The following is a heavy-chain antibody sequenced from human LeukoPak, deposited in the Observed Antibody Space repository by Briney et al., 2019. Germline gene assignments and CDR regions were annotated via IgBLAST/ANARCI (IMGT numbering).Heavy chain of an antibody. V-gene: IGHV4-34*01. J-gene: IGHJ4*02. CDR1: GGSFSGYY. Sequence: PPETLSLTCAVYGGSFSGYYWSWIRQPPGKGLEWIGEINHSGSTNYNPSLKSRVTISVDTSKNQFSLKLSSVTAADTAVYYCARGAGGYGSGNWQRIYYFDYWGQGTLVTVSS. CDR3: ARGAGGYGSGNWQRIYYFDY. CDR2: INHSGST. D-gene: IGHD3-10*01.